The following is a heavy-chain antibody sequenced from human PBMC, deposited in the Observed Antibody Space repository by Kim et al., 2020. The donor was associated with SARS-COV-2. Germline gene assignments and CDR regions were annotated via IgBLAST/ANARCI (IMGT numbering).Heavy chain of an antibody. J-gene: IGHJ4*02. CDR1: GYSFTNYG. D-gene: IGHD6-19*01. CDR3: ARSPHSTGWYGASPLYFDY. V-gene: IGHV5-51*01. Sequence: GESLKISCRASGYSFTNYGIAWVRQMPGKGLEWMGTIYPADSGTRYSPSFQGHVTISVDKSITTAYLQWSGLKASDTAIYYCARSPHSTGWYGASPLYFDYWGQGALVTVSS. CDR2: IYPADSGT.